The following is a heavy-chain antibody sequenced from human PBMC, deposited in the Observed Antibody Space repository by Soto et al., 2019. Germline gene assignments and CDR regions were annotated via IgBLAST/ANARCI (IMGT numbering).Heavy chain of an antibody. CDR2: IYPGDSDT. J-gene: IGHJ5*01. Sequence: GESLNISCKGSGDSFTNYWIAGVRQMPGKGLEGRGIIYPGDSDTRLSPAFQGQVTISADKSISTAYLQWSSLKASDTAMYYCARQVTTMTWFDSWGHGTL. D-gene: IGHD4-17*01. V-gene: IGHV5-51*01. CDR1: GDSFTNYW. CDR3: ARQVTTMTWFDS.